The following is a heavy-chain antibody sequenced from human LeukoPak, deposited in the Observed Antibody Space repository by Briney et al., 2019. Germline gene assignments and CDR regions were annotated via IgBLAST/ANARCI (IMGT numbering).Heavy chain of an antibody. D-gene: IGHD1-7*01. Sequence: PSETLSLTCTVSGGSISGYYWSWIRQPAGKGLEWIWRIYTSGSTHYNPSLKSRVTMSVDTSKKQFSLKLSSVTAADTAVYYCARIITGTTTAFDTWGQGTIVTVSS. CDR2: IYTSGST. V-gene: IGHV4-4*07. CDR3: ARIITGTTTAFDT. J-gene: IGHJ3*02. CDR1: GGSISGYY.